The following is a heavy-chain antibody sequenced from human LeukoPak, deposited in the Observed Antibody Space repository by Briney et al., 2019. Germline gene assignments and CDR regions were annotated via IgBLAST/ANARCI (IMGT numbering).Heavy chain of an antibody. J-gene: IGHJ4*02. Sequence: GGSLRLSCAASGFTFSSYGMHWVRQAPGKGLEWVAVISYDGSNKYYADSVKGRFTISRDNSKNTLYLQMNSLRAEDTAVYYCAKDRSPVVTSLDYWGQGTLVTVSS. V-gene: IGHV3-30*18. CDR3: AKDRSPVVTSLDY. CDR1: GFTFSSYG. CDR2: ISYDGSNK. D-gene: IGHD4-23*01.